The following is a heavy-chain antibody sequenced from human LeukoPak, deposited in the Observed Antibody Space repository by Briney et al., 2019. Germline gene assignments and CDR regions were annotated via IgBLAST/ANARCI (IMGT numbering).Heavy chain of an antibody. V-gene: IGHV4-59*12. CDR1: GGSISSYY. CDR3: ARDVPELSDAFDI. CDR2: IYYSGST. J-gene: IGHJ3*02. Sequence: PSETLSLTCTVSGGSISSYYWSWIRQPPGKGLEWIGYIYYSGSTNYNPSLKSRVTISVDTSKSQFSLKLSSVTAADTAVYYCARDVPELSDAFDIWGQGTMVTVSS. D-gene: IGHD1-26*01.